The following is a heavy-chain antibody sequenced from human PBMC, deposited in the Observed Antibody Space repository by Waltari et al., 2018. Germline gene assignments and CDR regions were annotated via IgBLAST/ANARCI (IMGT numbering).Heavy chain of an antibody. D-gene: IGHD6-13*01. Sequence: QVQLQESGPGLVKPSETLSLTCTVSGYSINSGYYWGWIRQPPGKGLEWIGSIYHSGSTYYNPSLKSRGTISVDTSKNQFSLKLSSVTAADTAVYYCARDSRYSTYYYYMDVWGKGTTVTVSS. J-gene: IGHJ6*03. CDR1: GYSINSGYY. CDR2: IYHSGST. V-gene: IGHV4-38-2*02. CDR3: ARDSRYSTYYYYMDV.